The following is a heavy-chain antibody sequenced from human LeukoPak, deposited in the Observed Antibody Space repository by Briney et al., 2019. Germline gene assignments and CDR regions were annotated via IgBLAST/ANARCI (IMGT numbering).Heavy chain of an antibody. Sequence: PGGSLRLSCVASGFSFSTYWMSWVRQAPGKGLEWVANIKQDGSEKYYVDSVKGRFTISRDNAKNSVYLQMNRLRVEDTAVYYCARRSYRGVITAYYYYYMDVWGKGTPVTVSS. V-gene: IGHV3-7*01. J-gene: IGHJ6*03. D-gene: IGHD3-16*02. CDR1: GFSFSTYW. CDR2: IKQDGSEK. CDR3: ARRSYRGVITAYYYYYMDV.